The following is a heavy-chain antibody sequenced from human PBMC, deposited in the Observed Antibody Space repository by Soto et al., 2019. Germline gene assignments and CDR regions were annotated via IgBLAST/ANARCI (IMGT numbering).Heavy chain of an antibody. CDR3: ARGLSHFDY. V-gene: IGHV3-30-3*01. Sequence: QVQLVESGGGVVQPGRSLRLSCAASGFTFSSYAMHWVRQAPGKGLEWVVVISYDGSNKYYADSVKGRFTISRDNSKNTLYLQMNSLRAEDTAVYYCARGLSHFDYWGQGTLVTVSS. CDR2: ISYDGSNK. CDR1: GFTFSSYA. J-gene: IGHJ4*02. D-gene: IGHD6-19*01.